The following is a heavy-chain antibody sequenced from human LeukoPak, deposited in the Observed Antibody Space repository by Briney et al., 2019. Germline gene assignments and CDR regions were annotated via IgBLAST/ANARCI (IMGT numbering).Heavy chain of an antibody. CDR3: GRVGGRSKAAKGDAFDI. CDR1: GFTFSSNW. Sequence: GGSLRLSCAASGFTFSSNWMHWVRQAPGKGLEWVSSISSGSTYMYYADSVKGRFTISRDNAQNSMYLQMNSLRAEDTAVYYCGRVGGRSKAAKGDAFDIWGQGTMVVVSS. D-gene: IGHD6-6*01. V-gene: IGHV3-21*01. J-gene: IGHJ3*02. CDR2: ISSGSTYM.